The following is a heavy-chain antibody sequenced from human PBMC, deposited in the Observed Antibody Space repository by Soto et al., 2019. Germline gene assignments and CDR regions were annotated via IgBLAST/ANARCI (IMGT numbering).Heavy chain of an antibody. V-gene: IGHV4-31*03. D-gene: IGHD3-3*01. CDR2: IYYSGST. J-gene: IGHJ6*02. CDR1: GGSINSGGYY. CDR3: AGVQEQIFGVVYYGMDV. Sequence: SETLSLTCTVSGGSINSGGYYWSWIRQHPGKGLEWIGYIYYSGSTYYNPSLKSRVTISVDTSKNQFSLKLSSVTAADTAVYYCAGVQEQIFGVVYYGMDVWGQGTTVTVSS.